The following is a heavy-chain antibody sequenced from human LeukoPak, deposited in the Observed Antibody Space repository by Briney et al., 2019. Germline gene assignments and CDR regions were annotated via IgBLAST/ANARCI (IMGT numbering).Heavy chain of an antibody. CDR3: AKRGSKWDLDN. V-gene: IGHV3-33*06. CDR1: GFIFTSYA. CDR2: ISYDGSNK. Sequence: GGSLRLSCAASGFIFTSYAMHWVRQAPGKGLEWVAVISYDGSNKYYADSVKGRFTISKDTFKNTLYLQMSSLRAEDTAIYYCAKRGSKWDLDNWGQGTLVTVSS. J-gene: IGHJ4*02. D-gene: IGHD1-26*01.